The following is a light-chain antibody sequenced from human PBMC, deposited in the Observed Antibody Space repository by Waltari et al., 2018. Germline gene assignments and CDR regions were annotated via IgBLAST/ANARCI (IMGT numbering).Light chain of an antibody. Sequence: QSALTQPASVSGSPGQSITISCTGTSCDVGGYNFVSWYQQHPGKAPKLMIYEVTNRPSGVSYRFSGSKSGNTASLTISGLQVEDEADYYCTSYTSTSTLVFGGGTKLTVL. J-gene: IGLJ2*01. V-gene: IGLV2-14*01. CDR3: TSYTSTSTLV. CDR2: EVT. CDR1: SCDVGGYNF.